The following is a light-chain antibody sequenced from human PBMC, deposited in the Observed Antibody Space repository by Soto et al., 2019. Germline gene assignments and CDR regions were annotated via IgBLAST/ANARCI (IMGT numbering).Light chain of an antibody. Sequence: QSALTQPPSASGSPGQSVSISCNGGSSDVGGSKYVSWYQVKPGKAPRLIIYEVNRRPEGAPYRFSGSKSGNTTSLTVSGLQAEDEGDYYCFSYADTNNFVFGSGTKVTVL. CDR1: SSDVGGSKY. CDR3: FSYADTNNFV. V-gene: IGLV2-8*01. CDR2: EVN. J-gene: IGLJ1*01.